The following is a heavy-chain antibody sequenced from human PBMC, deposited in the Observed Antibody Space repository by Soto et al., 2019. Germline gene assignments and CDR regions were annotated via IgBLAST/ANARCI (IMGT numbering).Heavy chain of an antibody. CDR2: TYYRSKWYN. V-gene: IGHV6-1*01. CDR1: GDSVSSNSAA. D-gene: IGHD6-13*01. J-gene: IGHJ4*02. Sequence: SQTLSLTCAISGDSVSSNSAAWNWIRQSPSRGLEWLGRTYYRSKWYNDYAVSVKSRITINPDTSKNQFSLQLNSVTPEDTAVYYCARELIGSSWYSGMRYFDYWGQGTLVTVSS. CDR3: ARELIGSSWYSGMRYFDY.